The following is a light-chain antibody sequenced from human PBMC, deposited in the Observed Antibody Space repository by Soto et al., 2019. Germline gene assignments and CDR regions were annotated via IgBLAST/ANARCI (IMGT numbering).Light chain of an antibody. CDR2: AAS. V-gene: IGKV1-9*01. CDR1: QGISSY. CDR3: QQLNSYPWT. Sequence: IQLTQSPSSLSASVGDRVTSTCRASQGISSYLAWYQQKPGKAPKLLIYAASTLQSGVPSRFSGSGSGTDFTLTISSLQPEDFATYYCQQLNSYPWTFGQGIKVEIQ. J-gene: IGKJ1*01.